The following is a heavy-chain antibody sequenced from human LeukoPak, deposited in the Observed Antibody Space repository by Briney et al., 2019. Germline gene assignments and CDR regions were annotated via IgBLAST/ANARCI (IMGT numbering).Heavy chain of an antibody. CDR1: GGSFSGYY. CDR3: AGASYYYGSGSYLRDY. J-gene: IGHJ4*02. V-gene: IGHV4-34*01. D-gene: IGHD3-10*01. CDR2: INHSGST. Sequence: SETLSLTCAVYGGSFSGYYWSWIRQPPGKGLEWIGEINHSGSTNYNPPLKSRVTISVDTSKNQFSLKLSSVTAADTAVYYCAGASYYYGSGSYLRDYWGQGTLVTVSS.